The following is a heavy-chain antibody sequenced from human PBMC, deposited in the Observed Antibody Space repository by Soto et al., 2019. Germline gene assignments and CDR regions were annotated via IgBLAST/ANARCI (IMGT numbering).Heavy chain of an antibody. CDR3: ARGGSGYTWFNEF. Sequence: ASVKVSCKASGFTFTSSAVQWVRQARGQRLEWIGWIVVGSGNTNYAQKFQERVTITRDMSTNTAYMELSSLRSEDTAIYYCARGGSGYTWFNEFWGQGTLVTVSS. D-gene: IGHD3-22*01. J-gene: IGHJ4*02. CDR2: IVVGSGNT. CDR1: GFTFTSSA. V-gene: IGHV1-58*01.